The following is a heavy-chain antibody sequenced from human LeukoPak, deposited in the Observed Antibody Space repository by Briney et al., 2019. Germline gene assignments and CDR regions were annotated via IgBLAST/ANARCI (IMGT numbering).Heavy chain of an antibody. CDR2: ISSSGTYI. J-gene: IGHJ4*02. D-gene: IGHD6-19*01. CDR3: AKLKQWQPQRYFFEY. V-gene: IGHV3-11*03. CDR1: GFTFSDYY. Sequence: GGSLRLSCATSGFTFSDYYMSWIRQAPGKGLEWVSYISSSGTYINSADAVKGRVTISRDNSKNTLYLQMNSLRAEDTAVYYCAKLKQWQPQRYFFEYWGQGALVTVAS.